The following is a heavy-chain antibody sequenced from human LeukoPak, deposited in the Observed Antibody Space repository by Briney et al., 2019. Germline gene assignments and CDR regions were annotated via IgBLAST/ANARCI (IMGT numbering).Heavy chain of an antibody. CDR3: AAHRGYCSGGGCCPY. V-gene: IGHV3-30*02. D-gene: IGHD2-15*01. CDR1: GFTFSTFG. J-gene: IGHJ4*02. Sequence: GGSLRLSCAASGFTFSTFGMHWVRQAPGKGLEWLAFIGNDGSNKYYVDSVKGRFTISRDNSQNTLYLQMNTRRAEDTAVYNWAAHRGYCSGGGCCPYWGQGTQVTVSS. CDR2: IGNDGSNK.